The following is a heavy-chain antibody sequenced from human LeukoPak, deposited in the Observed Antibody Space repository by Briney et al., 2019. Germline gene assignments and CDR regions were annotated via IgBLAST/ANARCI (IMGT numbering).Heavy chain of an antibody. D-gene: IGHD1-1*01. CDR3: VRDALEGYYSYYYMDV. J-gene: IGHJ6*03. CDR1: GGPIISHY. CDR2: ISNSGST. Sequence: KPSETLSLTCSVSGGPIISHYWSWIRQPPGKGLEWIGYISNSGSTDYNPSLRSRVTISINTSKNQFSLKLTSVTAADSAVYYFVRDALEGYYSYYYMDVWGRGTTVTVSS. V-gene: IGHV4-59*11.